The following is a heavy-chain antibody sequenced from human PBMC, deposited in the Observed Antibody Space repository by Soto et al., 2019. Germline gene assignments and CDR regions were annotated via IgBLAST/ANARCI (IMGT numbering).Heavy chain of an antibody. Sequence: EVQLLESGGGLVQSGGSLRLSCAASGFTFSTYAMNWVRQAPGKGLEWVSAISGSGGTTYYADSVKGRFTFSRDNSKNTLYLQMNSLRAEDTAVYYCARDRGIFVGGSDYWGQGTLVTVSS. D-gene: IGHD3-16*01. J-gene: IGHJ4*02. CDR2: ISGSGGTT. CDR1: GFTFSTYA. CDR3: ARDRGIFVGGSDY. V-gene: IGHV3-23*01.